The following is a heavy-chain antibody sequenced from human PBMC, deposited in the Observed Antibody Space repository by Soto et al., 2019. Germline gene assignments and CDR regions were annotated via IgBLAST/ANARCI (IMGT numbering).Heavy chain of an antibody. CDR3: ARGNYYDSSGYSDY. CDR1: GGTFSSYA. Sequence: ASVKVSCKASGGTFSSYAISWVRQAPGQGLEWMGGISAYYGTTNYAQKLQGRVTMTTDTSTSTTYMELRSLRSDDTAVYYCARGNYYDSSGYSDYWGQGTLVTVSS. J-gene: IGHJ4*02. CDR2: ISAYYGTT. V-gene: IGHV1-18*01. D-gene: IGHD3-22*01.